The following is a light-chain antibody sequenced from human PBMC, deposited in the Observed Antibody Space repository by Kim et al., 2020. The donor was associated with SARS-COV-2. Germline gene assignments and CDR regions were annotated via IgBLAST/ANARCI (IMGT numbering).Light chain of an antibody. CDR3: QQYYDWPLT. CDR2: ETS. V-gene: IGKV3D-15*01. Sequence: SVSPGERATLSCRASQSVGNYLAWFQQKPGQAPRLLIFETSTRATGIPARFSGSGSGTAFTLTISSLESEDFAVYCCQQYYDWPLTFGGGTKVEIK. J-gene: IGKJ4*02. CDR1: QSVGNY.